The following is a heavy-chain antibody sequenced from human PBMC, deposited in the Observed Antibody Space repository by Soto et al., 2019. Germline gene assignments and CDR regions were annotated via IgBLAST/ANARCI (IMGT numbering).Heavy chain of an antibody. Sequence: QVQLVQSGAEVKKPGSSVKVSCKASGGTFSSYTISWVRHAPGQGLEWMGRIIPILGIANYAQKFQGRVTITAEKSTSTAYMELSSLRTEDTAVYYCAREKPAAAMEFDYWGQGTLVTVSS. J-gene: IGHJ4*02. CDR1: GGTFSSYT. CDR2: IIPILGIA. V-gene: IGHV1-69*08. D-gene: IGHD2-2*01. CDR3: AREKPAAAMEFDY.